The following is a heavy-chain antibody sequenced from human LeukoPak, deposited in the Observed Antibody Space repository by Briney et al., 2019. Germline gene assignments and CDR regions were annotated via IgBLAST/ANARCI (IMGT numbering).Heavy chain of an antibody. CDR3: ARDRVYYFDY. CDR1: GGSVSSGSYY. J-gene: IGHJ4*02. Sequence: PSETPSLTCTVSGGSVSSGSYYWSWIRQPPGKGLEWIGYMYYSGSTNYNPSLKSRVTISVDTSKNQFSLKLTSVTAADTAVYYCARDRVYYFDYWGQGTLVTVSS. V-gene: IGHV4-61*01. CDR2: MYYSGST.